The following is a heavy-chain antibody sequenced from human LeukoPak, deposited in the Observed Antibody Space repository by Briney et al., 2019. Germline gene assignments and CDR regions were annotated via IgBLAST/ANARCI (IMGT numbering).Heavy chain of an antibody. CDR3: ARGGSGYHDLDY. CDR2: IYHSGST. D-gene: IGHD3-22*01. Sequence: SETLSLTCTVSGGSISSGGYYWSWIRQHPGKGLEWIGYIYHSGSTYYNPSLKSRVTISVDRSKNQFSLKLSSVTAADTAVYYCARGGSGYHDLDYWGQGTLVTVSS. CDR1: GGSISSGGYY. J-gene: IGHJ4*02. V-gene: IGHV4-30-2*01.